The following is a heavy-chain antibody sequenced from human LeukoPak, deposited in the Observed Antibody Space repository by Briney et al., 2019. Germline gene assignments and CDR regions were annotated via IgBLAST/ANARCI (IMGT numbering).Heavy chain of an antibody. CDR2: IRYDGSNQ. CDR3: TKVGYYYDSRGIFDY. Sequence: GGSLRLSCAASGFTFSGYGMHWVRQAPGKGLEWVAFIRYDGSNQYHADSVKGRFTISRDNSKNTLDLQMNSLRVEGTAVYYCTKVGYYYDSRGIFDYWGQGALVTVSS. CDR1: GFTFSGYG. J-gene: IGHJ4*02. V-gene: IGHV3-30*02. D-gene: IGHD3-22*01.